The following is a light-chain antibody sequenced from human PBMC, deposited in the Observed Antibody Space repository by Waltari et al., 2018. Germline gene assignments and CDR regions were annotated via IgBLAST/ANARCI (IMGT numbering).Light chain of an antibody. CDR1: KLGDKY. V-gene: IGLV3-1*01. J-gene: IGLJ2*01. Sequence: SYELTQPPSVSVSPGQTASITCSGAKLGDKYACWYQQKPGQSPVLVIYQDTKRPSGIPERFSGSNSGSTATLTISGTQAMDEADYYCQAWDSSSDVVFGGGTKLTVL. CDR3: QAWDSSSDVV. CDR2: QDT.